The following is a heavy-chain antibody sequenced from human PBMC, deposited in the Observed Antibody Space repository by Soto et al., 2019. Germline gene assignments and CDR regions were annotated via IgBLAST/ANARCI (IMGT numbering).Heavy chain of an antibody. V-gene: IGHV6-1*01. CDR3: ARGGGRSPYHYFGMDV. J-gene: IGHJ6*02. Sequence: SQTLSLTCAISGDSVSRNSAAWNWIRQSPSRGLEWLGRTYYRSKWYNDYAVSVKSRITINPDTSQNQFSLQLNSVTPEYTAVYYCARGGGRSPYHYFGMDVWGQGTTVTVS. CDR2: TYYRSKWYN. CDR1: GDSVSRNSAA. D-gene: IGHD3-16*01.